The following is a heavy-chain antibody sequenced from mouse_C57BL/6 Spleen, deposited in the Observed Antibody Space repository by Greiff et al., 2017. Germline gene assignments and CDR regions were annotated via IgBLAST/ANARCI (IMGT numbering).Heavy chain of an antibody. CDR3: ARPPYYYGSSPSYWYFDV. J-gene: IGHJ1*03. D-gene: IGHD1-1*01. Sequence: EVKLQESGPGLVKPSQSLSLTCSVTGYSITSGYYWNWIRQFPGNKLEWMGYISYDGSNNYNPSLQNRISITRDTSKNQFFLKLNSVTTEDTATYYCARPPYYYGSSPSYWYFDVGGTGTTVTVSS. V-gene: IGHV3-6*01. CDR2: ISYDGSN. CDR1: GYSITSGYY.